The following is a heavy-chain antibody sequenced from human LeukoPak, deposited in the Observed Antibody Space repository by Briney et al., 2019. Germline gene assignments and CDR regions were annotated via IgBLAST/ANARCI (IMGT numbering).Heavy chain of an antibody. Sequence: GGSLRLSCAASGFTFSNYWITWVRQAPGKGREWVAHIKQDGSDKNYVDSVKGRFTISTDNAKNSVYLQMNSLRAEDTAVYYCAGGYYHSFYWGQGTLVTVSS. CDR2: IKQDGSDK. V-gene: IGHV3-7*01. D-gene: IGHD2-21*01. CDR1: GFTFSNYW. CDR3: AGGYYHSFY. J-gene: IGHJ4*02.